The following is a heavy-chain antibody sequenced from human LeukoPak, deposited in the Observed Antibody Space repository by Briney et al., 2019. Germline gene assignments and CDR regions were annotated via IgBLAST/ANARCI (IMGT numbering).Heavy chain of an antibody. Sequence: ASVKVSCKASGYTFTGYYMHWVRQAPGQGLEWMGRINPNSGGTNYAQKFQGRVTMTRDTSTSTVYMELSSLRSEDTAVYYCARDLGDGYNGFDYWGQGTLVTVSS. D-gene: IGHD5-24*01. CDR2: INPNSGGT. J-gene: IGHJ4*02. CDR3: ARDLGDGYNGFDY. CDR1: GYTFTGYY. V-gene: IGHV1-2*06.